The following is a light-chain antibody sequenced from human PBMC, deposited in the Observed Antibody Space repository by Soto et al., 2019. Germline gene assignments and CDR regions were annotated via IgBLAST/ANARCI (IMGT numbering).Light chain of an antibody. Sequence: IQMTQSPSSLSASVGDRVTITCRASHNIDTYLNWYQQKPGKAPILLIYAASSLQSGVPSRFSGSGSGTNFTLSISSLQPDDFATYYCQQTYSIPPDITFGQGTRLDIK. CDR2: AAS. CDR3: QQTYSIPPDIT. J-gene: IGKJ5*01. CDR1: HNIDTY. V-gene: IGKV1-39*01.